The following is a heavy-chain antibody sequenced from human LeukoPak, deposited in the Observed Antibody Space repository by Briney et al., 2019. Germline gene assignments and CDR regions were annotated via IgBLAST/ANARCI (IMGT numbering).Heavy chain of an antibody. V-gene: IGHV3-21*01. CDR2: IRGDSTET. CDR3: ARGHFGVVLDY. CDR1: GFTFSSYS. Sequence: GGSLRLSCEGSGFTFSSYSMIWVRQAPGKGLEWVSSIRGDSTETRHADSLMGRFTISRDNAKKSLYLQMNSLRAEDTAVYYCARGHFGVVLDYWGQGTLVTVSS. D-gene: IGHD3-3*01. J-gene: IGHJ4*02.